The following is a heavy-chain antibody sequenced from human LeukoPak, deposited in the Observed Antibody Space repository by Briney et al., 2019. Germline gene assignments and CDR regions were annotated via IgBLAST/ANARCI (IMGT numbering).Heavy chain of an antibody. D-gene: IGHD1-26*01. J-gene: IGHJ4*02. Sequence: GGSLRLSCAASRFTFSSYAMSWVRQAPGKGLDWVSGISGSGGSTYYADSVKGRFTISRDNSKNTLDLQMNSLTAEDTAVYYCAKTIVGATFTSGYWGQGTLVTVSS. CDR2: ISGSGGST. V-gene: IGHV3-23*01. CDR1: RFTFSSYA. CDR3: AKTIVGATFTSGY.